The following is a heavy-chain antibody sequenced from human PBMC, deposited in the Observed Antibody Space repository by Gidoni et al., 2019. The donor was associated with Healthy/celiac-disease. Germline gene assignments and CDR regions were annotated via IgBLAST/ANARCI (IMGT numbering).Heavy chain of an antibody. CDR1: GYTFTGYY. CDR3: ARVSSGWYGGTFDY. J-gene: IGHJ4*02. V-gene: IGHV1-2*04. CDR2: INPNSGGT. D-gene: IGHD6-19*01. Sequence: QVQLVQSGAEVKKPGASVKVSCKASGYTFTGYYMHWVRQAPGQGLEWMGWINPNSGGTNYAQKLQGWVTMTRDTSISTAYMELSRLRSDDTAVYYCARVSSGWYGGTFDYWGQGTLVTVSS.